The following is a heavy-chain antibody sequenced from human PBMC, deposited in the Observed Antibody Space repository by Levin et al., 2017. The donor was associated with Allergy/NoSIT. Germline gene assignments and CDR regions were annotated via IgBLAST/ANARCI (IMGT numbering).Heavy chain of an antibody. CDR2: IIPIFGTA. CDR1: GGTFSSYA. D-gene: IGHD2-15*01. V-gene: IGHV1-69*13. Sequence: GASVKVSCKASGGTFSSYAISWVRQAPGQGLEWMGGIIPIFGTANYAQKFQGRVTITADESTSTAYMELSSLRSEDTAVYYCARINCSGGSCYSRREYYFDYWGQGTLVTVSS. J-gene: IGHJ4*02. CDR3: ARINCSGGSCYSRREYYFDY.